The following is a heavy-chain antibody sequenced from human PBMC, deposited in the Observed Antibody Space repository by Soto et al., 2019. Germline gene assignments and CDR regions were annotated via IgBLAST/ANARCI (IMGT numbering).Heavy chain of an antibody. J-gene: IGHJ4*02. V-gene: IGHV3-15*07. Sequence: EVQLVESGGGLVKPGGSLRLSCAASGFTFSNAWMNWVRQAPGKGLEWVGRIKSKTDGGTTDYAAPVKGRFTISRDDSKNTLYLQMNSLKTEDTVVYYCTTDKVSETGTADYWGQGTLVTVSS. CDR2: IKSKTDGGTT. CDR3: TTDKVSETGTADY. D-gene: IGHD1-1*01. CDR1: GFTFSNAW.